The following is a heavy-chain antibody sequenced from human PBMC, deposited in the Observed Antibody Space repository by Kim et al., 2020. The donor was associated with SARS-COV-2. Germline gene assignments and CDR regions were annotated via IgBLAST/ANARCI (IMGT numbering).Heavy chain of an antibody. CDR1: GGTFSSYA. Sequence: SVKVSCKASGGTFSSYAISWVRQAPGQGLEWMGGIIPIFGTANYAQKFQGRVTITADESTSTAYMELSSLRSEDTAVYYCARGDYDYVWGSYRYRGRSYYGMDVWGQGTTVTVSS. D-gene: IGHD3-16*02. CDR3: ARGDYDYVWGSYRYRGRSYYGMDV. V-gene: IGHV1-69*13. J-gene: IGHJ6*02. CDR2: IIPIFGTA.